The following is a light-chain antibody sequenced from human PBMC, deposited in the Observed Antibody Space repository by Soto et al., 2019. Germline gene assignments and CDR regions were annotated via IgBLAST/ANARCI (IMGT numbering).Light chain of an antibody. CDR2: DAS. CDR3: QQYGSPWT. Sequence: EIVLTQSPATLSLSPGERATLFCTASQSVSSYVAWYQQKPGQPPRLLIYDASNRATGIPARFSGSGSGTDFTLTISRLEPEDFAVYYCQQYGSPWTFGQGTKVDIK. V-gene: IGKV3-11*01. CDR1: QSVSSY. J-gene: IGKJ1*01.